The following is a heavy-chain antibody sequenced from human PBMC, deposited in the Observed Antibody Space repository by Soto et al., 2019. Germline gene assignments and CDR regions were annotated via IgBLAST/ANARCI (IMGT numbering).Heavy chain of an antibody. Sequence: GGSLRLSCAASGFTFSIYWMHWVRQAPGKGLVWVSRINSDGSSTIYADSVKGRFTISRDNAKNTLYLQMNSLGAEDTAVYYCVIVVAYNYPVFWGQATLVTVSS. CDR3: VIVVAYNYPVF. J-gene: IGHJ4*02. D-gene: IGHD1-1*01. CDR1: GFTFSIYW. V-gene: IGHV3-74*01. CDR2: INSDGSST.